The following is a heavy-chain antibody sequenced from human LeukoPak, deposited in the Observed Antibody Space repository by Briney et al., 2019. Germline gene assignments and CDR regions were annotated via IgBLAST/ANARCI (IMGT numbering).Heavy chain of an antibody. V-gene: IGHV3-11*06. CDR1: GFTFSDYY. CDR2: ISPSSSST. Sequence: GGSLRLSCAASGFTFSDYYMTWIRQAPGKGLEWLSYISPSSSSTIYADPVKGRFTISRDNAKNSLYLQMDSLRAEDTAVCYCARERRLSDWGQGTLATVSS. J-gene: IGHJ4*02. D-gene: IGHD6-25*01. CDR3: ARERRLSD.